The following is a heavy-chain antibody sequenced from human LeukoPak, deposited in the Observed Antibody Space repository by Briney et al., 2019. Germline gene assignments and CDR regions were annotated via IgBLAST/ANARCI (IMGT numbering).Heavy chain of an antibody. Sequence: PSETLSLTCTVSGGSISSYYWSWIRQPPGKGLEWIGYIYYSGSTNYNPSLKSRVTISVDTSKNQFSLKLSSVTAADTAVYYCARGLVGATYFDTWGQGTLLTVSS. CDR3: ARGLVGATYFDT. V-gene: IGHV4-59*01. J-gene: IGHJ4*02. CDR1: GGSISSYY. CDR2: IYYSGST. D-gene: IGHD1-26*01.